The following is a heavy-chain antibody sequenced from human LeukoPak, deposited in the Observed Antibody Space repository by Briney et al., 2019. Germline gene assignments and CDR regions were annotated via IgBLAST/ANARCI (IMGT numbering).Heavy chain of an antibody. CDR2: VSPNSGGT. D-gene: IGHD3-22*01. V-gene: IGHV1-2*02. J-gene: IGHJ6*03. CDR1: GYTFTGYY. CDR3: ARGRYYYDSGLRVLEFYYYYMDV. Sequence: ASVKVSCKASGYTFTGYYMHWVRQAPGQGLEWMGWVSPNSGGTNYAQKFQGRVTMTRDTSISTAYMELSRLRSDDTAVYYCARGRYYYDSGLRVLEFYYYYMDVWGKGTTVTISS.